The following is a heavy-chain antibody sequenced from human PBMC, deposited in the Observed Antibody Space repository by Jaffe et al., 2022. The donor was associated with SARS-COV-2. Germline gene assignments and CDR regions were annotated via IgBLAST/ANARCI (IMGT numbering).Heavy chain of an antibody. Sequence: EVQLVESGGGLVQPGGSLRLSCAASGFTFSSYSMNWVRQAPGKGLEWLSYISSSSSTIYYAGSVKGRFTISRDNAKNSLYLQMNSLKADDTAVYYCARDLYYETSKHWFDPWGQGTLVTVSS. CDR3: ARDLYYETSKHWFDP. CDR1: GFTFSSYS. D-gene: IGHD3-22*01. V-gene: IGHV3-48*01. CDR2: ISSSSSTI. J-gene: IGHJ5*02.